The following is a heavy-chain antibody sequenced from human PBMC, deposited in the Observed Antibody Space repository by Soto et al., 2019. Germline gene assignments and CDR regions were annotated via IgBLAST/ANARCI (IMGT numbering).Heavy chain of an antibody. CDR1: GYTFTSYA. Sequence: ASVKVSCKASGYTFTSYAMHWVRQAPGQRLEWMGWINAGNGNTKYSQKFQGRVTITRDTSASTAYMEVSSLRSEDTAVYYCARATYYYDSSGYYQGDYWGQGSLVTVSS. CDR3: ARATYYYDSSGYYQGDY. D-gene: IGHD3-22*01. V-gene: IGHV1-3*01. CDR2: INAGNGNT. J-gene: IGHJ4*02.